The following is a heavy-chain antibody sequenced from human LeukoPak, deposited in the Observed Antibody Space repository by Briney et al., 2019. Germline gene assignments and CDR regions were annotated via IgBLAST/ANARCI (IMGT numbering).Heavy chain of an antibody. Sequence: PGGSLRLSCAASGLTFDDYAMHWVRQVPGKGLEWLSGINRNGGGIVYVDSVKGRSTISRDSAKNSLYLQMNSLRDEDTAVYYCTPHRDGNYPFDYWGQGTLVTVSS. CDR3: TPHRDGNYPFDY. J-gene: IGHJ4*02. CDR2: INRNGGGI. D-gene: IGHD1-7*01. CDR1: GLTFDDYA. V-gene: IGHV3-9*01.